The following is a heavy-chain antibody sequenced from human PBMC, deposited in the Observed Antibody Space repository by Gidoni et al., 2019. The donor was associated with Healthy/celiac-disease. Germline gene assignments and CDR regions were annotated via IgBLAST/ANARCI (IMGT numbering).Heavy chain of an antibody. Sequence: QVQLQESGPGLVKPSRTLSLTCTVAGGSISSGSYYWSWIRPPAGKGLEWIGRIYTSGSTNYNPSLKSRVTISVDTAKNQFALKLGAVTAADTAVYYCARDFTASAVWGQGTLVTVSS. CDR1: GGSISSGSYY. V-gene: IGHV4-61*02. J-gene: IGHJ4*02. D-gene: IGHD5-18*01. CDR3: ARDFTASAV. CDR2: IYTSGST.